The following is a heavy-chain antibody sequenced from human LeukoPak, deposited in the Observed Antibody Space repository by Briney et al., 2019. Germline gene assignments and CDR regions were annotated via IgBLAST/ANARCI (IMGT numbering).Heavy chain of an antibody. CDR1: GGSISSSSYY. CDR2: IYYSGST. Sequence: SGTLSLTCTVSGGSISSSSYYWGWIRQPPGKGLEWIGSIYYSGSTYYNPSLKSRVTISVDTSKNQFSLKLSSVTAADTAVYYCARDSLGRYGSGSEFDYWGQGTLVTVSS. D-gene: IGHD3-10*01. CDR3: ARDSLGRYGSGSEFDY. V-gene: IGHV4-39*07. J-gene: IGHJ4*02.